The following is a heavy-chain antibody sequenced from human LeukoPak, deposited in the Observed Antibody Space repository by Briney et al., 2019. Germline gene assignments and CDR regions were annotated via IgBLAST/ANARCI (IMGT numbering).Heavy chain of an antibody. V-gene: IGHV3-30-3*01. CDR3: ASDSYGDDY. CDR2: ISLDGNNE. Sequence: GRSLRLSCAASGFTFRNYYMHWVRQAPGKGLEWVAVISLDGNNEYYADSVKGRFSLSRDNSMNTLYLQLNSLRTEDTAVYYCASDSYGDDYWGQGTLVTVSS. D-gene: IGHD4-17*01. J-gene: IGHJ4*02. CDR1: GFTFRNYY.